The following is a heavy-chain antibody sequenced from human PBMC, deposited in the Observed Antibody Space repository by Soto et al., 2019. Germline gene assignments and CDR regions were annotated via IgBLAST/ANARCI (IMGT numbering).Heavy chain of an antibody. D-gene: IGHD2-15*01. CDR3: ARTLGYCSGGSCYPEYFQH. J-gene: IGHJ1*01. V-gene: IGHV4-30-4*01. CDR1: GGSISSGDYY. Sequence: SETLSLSCTVSGGSISSGDYYWSWIRQPPGKGLEWIGYIYYSGSTYYNPSLKSRVTISVDTSKNQFSLKLSSVTAADTAVYYCARTLGYCSGGSCYPEYFQHWGQGTLVTVSS. CDR2: IYYSGST.